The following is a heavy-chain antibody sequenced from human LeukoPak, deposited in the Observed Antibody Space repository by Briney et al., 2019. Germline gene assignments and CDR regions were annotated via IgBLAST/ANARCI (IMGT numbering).Heavy chain of an antibody. D-gene: IGHD6-19*01. Sequence: ASVKVSCKASGYTFASYYMHWVRQAPGQGLEWMGIINPSGGSTSYAQKFQGRVTMTRDTSTSTVYMELSSLRSEDTAVYYCARDKSGYSSGWYYYGMDVWGQGTTVTVSS. CDR2: INPSGGST. J-gene: IGHJ6*02. CDR1: GYTFASYY. V-gene: IGHV1-46*01. CDR3: ARDKSGYSSGWYYYGMDV.